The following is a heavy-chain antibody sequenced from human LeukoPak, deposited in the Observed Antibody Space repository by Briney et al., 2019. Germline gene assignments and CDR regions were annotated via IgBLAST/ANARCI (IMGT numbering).Heavy chain of an antibody. V-gene: IGHV3-64*01. D-gene: IGHD1-26*01. CDR1: GFTFSSYA. Sequence: PGGSLRLSCAASGFTFSSYAMHWVRQAPGKGLEYVSAISSNGGSTYYANSVKGRFTISRDNSKNTLYLQMNSLRAEDTAVYYCARDGGPKQMWGSYPAGPFFDYWGQGTLVTVSS. CDR3: ARDGGPKQMWGSYPAGPFFDY. J-gene: IGHJ4*02. CDR2: ISSNGGST.